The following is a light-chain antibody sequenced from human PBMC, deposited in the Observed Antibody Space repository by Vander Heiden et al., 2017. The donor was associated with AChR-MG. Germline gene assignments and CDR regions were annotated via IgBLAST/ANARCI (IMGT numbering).Light chain of an antibody. J-gene: IGKJ2*01. CDR3: QLRSNWPPYT. CDR1: QSVSSY. Sequence: EIVLTQSQATLSLSPGERATLSCRASQSVSSYLAWYQQKPGQAPRLLIYDASNRATGIPARFSGSGSGTDFTLTISSLEPEDFAVYYCQLRSNWPPYTFGQGTKLEIK. CDR2: DAS. V-gene: IGKV3-11*01.